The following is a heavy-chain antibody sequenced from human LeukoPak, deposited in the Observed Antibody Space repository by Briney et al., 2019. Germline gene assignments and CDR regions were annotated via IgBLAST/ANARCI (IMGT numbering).Heavy chain of an antibody. J-gene: IGHJ4*02. CDR2: TNYRTKWYY. CDR1: GDSVSSNSGG. V-gene: IGHV6-1*01. Sequence: SQTLSLTCAISGDSVSSNSGGWHWPTHSPSRALEWLGNTNYRTKWYYDYALSVKSRVTINPDTSKNRFSLQLNSVTPEDTAVYYCARTTSYSFDCWGQGTLVTVSS. D-gene: IGHD1-14*01. CDR3: ARTTSYSFDC.